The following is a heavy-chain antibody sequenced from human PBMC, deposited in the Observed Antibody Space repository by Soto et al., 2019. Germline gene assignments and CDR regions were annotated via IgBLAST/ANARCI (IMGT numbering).Heavy chain of an antibody. Sequence: PGGSLRLSCAASGFTFSSYSMNWVRQAPGKGLEWVSSISSSSSYIYYADSLKGRFTISRDNAKNSLYLQMNSLRAEDTAVYYCARDTGIVVVPAASQRATHDLLVTTTNPKYYYYYYMDVWGKGTTVTVSS. V-gene: IGHV3-21*01. J-gene: IGHJ6*03. CDR2: ISSSSSYI. CDR1: GFTFSSYS. D-gene: IGHD2-2*01. CDR3: ARDTGIVVVPAASQRATHDLLVTTTNPKYYYYYYMDV.